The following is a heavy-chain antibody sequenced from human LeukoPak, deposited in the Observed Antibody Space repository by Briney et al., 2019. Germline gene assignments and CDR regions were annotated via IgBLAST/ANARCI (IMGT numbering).Heavy chain of an antibody. J-gene: IGHJ4*02. V-gene: IGHV4-39*01. CDR3: ARSYYYDYRQIDY. Sequence: SETLSLTCTVSGDSISTSSYYWGWIRQPLGKGLEWLGSIYYSGSTYYNPSLKGRVTISVDTSKNQFSLNLYSVTAADTAVFYCARSYYYDYRQIDYWGQGTLVTVSS. D-gene: IGHD3-22*01. CDR1: GDSISTSSYY. CDR2: IYYSGST.